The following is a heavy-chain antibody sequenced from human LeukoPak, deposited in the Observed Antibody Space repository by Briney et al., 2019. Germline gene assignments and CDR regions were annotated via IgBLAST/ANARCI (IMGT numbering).Heavy chain of an antibody. CDR3: ARGAKRWLQPPGYFDY. CDR2: MNPNSGNT. D-gene: IGHD5-24*01. J-gene: IGHJ4*02. V-gene: IGHV1-8*01. CDR1: GYTFTSYD. Sequence: ASVKVYCKASGYTFTSYDINWVRQATGHGLDLMEWMNPNSGNTGYAQKFQGRVTMTRNTSISTAYMELSSLRSEDTAVYYCARGAKRWLQPPGYFDYWGQGTLVTVSS.